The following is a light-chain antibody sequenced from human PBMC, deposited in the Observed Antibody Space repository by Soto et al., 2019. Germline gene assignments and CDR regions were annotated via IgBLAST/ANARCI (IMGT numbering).Light chain of an antibody. CDR1: QSVSSSD. Sequence: EIVLTQSPGTLSLSPGERATLSCRASQSVSSSDLAWYQQKPGQAPRLLIYGASSRATGIPDRFSGSGSGTDFTLTIRRLESEDFAVYYCQQYGTSPPYTFGQGTKLEIK. V-gene: IGKV3-20*01. CDR3: QQYGTSPPYT. CDR2: GAS. J-gene: IGKJ2*01.